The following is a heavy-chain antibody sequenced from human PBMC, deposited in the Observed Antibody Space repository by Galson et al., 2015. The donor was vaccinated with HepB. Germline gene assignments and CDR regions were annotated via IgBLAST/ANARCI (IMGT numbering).Heavy chain of an antibody. CDR2: ISYDVSNK. J-gene: IGHJ4*02. CDR1: GFTFNNFA. D-gene: IGHD2-2*01. V-gene: IGHV3-30*18. Sequence: SLRLSCAASGFTFNNFAMHWVRQAPGKGLEWVAVISYDVSNKYYADSVKGRFTISRDNSKNTLFLQMSSPKTEDTAVYFCAKESASRTIRMPDYWGQGTLVTVSS. CDR3: AKESASRTIRMPDY.